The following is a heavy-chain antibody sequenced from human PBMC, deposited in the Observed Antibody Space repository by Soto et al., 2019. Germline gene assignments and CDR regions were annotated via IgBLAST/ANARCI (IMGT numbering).Heavy chain of an antibody. J-gene: IGHJ4*02. V-gene: IGHV3-23*01. CDR1: GFTFSSYA. Sequence: PGGSLRLSCAASGFTFSSYAMSWVRQAPGKGLEWVSAIRGSGGSTYYADSVRGRFTISRDNSKNTLYLQMNSLRAEDTAVYYCAKDREVRFLEWLPYFDYWGQGTLVTVSS. CDR2: IRGSGGST. CDR3: AKDREVRFLEWLPYFDY. D-gene: IGHD3-3*01.